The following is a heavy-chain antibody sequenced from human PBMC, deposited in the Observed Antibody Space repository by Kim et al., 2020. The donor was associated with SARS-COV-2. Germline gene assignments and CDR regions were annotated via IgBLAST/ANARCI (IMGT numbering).Heavy chain of an antibody. CDR2: IYSGGSST. D-gene: IGHD3-10*01. Sequence: GGSLRLSCAASGFTFSSYAMSWVRQAPGKGLEWVSVIYSGGSSTYYADSVKGRFTISRDNSKNTLYLQMNSLRAEDTAVYYCAKDHRVTMVRGVMITQLINDYYYYYGMDGWGQGTTVPVSS. CDR3: AKDHRVTMVRGVMITQLINDYYYYYGMDG. V-gene: IGHV3-23*03. J-gene: IGHJ6*02. CDR1: GFTFSSYA.